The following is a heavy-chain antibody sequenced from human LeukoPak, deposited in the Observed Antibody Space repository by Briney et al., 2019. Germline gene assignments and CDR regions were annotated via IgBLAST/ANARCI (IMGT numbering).Heavy chain of an antibody. CDR2: IYYSGST. V-gene: IGHV4-39*01. D-gene: IGHD1-26*01. CDR3: ARHRYSGSYDAFDI. CDR1: GGSISSSSYY. J-gene: IGHJ3*02. Sequence: SETLSLTCTVSGGSISSSSYYWGWIRQPPGKGLEWIGSIYYSGSTYYNPSLKSRVTISVDTSKNQFSLKLSSVTAADTAVYYCARHRYSGSYDAFDIWGQGTMVTVSS.